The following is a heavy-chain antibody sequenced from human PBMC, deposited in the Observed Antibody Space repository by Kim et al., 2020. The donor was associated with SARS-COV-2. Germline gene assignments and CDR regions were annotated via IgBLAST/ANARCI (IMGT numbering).Heavy chain of an antibody. CDR3: ARVYYDSSGYYYLSWFDP. CDR1: GYTFTSYG. CDR2: ISAYNGNT. V-gene: IGHV1-18*01. Sequence: ASVKVSCKASGYTFTSYGISWVRQAPGQGLEWMGWISAYNGNTNYAQKLQGRVTMTTDTSTSTAYMELRSLRSDDTAVYYCARVYYDSSGYYYLSWFDPWGQGTLVTVSS. J-gene: IGHJ5*02. D-gene: IGHD3-22*01.